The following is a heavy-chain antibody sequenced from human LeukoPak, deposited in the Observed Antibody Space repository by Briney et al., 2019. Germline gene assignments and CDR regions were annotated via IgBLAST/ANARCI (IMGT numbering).Heavy chain of an antibody. Sequence: SETLSLTCTVSGGSISSGNYYWSWTRQPPGKGLEWIGYIHQSGSTYYNPSLNSRVTISVDRSKNQFSLILTSVTAADTAMYYCARTGGSAGGYWGQGTLVTVSS. CDR1: GGSISSGNYY. CDR3: ARTGGSAGGY. CDR2: IHQSGST. D-gene: IGHD6-25*01. J-gene: IGHJ4*02. V-gene: IGHV4-30-2*01.